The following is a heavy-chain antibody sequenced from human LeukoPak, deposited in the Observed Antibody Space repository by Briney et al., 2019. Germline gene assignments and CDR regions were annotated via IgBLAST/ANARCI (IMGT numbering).Heavy chain of an antibody. D-gene: IGHD3-10*01. CDR3: ARALWSGPVYYGMDV. Sequence: GGSLRLSCAASGFTFSNYNFYWVRQAPGKGLEWASSISSTSSYIYYADSMKGRFTISRDNAKNSLYLQMNSLRAEDTAVYYCARALWSGPVYYGMDVWGQGTTVTVSS. J-gene: IGHJ6*02. V-gene: IGHV3-21*01. CDR1: GFTFSNYN. CDR2: ISSTSSYI.